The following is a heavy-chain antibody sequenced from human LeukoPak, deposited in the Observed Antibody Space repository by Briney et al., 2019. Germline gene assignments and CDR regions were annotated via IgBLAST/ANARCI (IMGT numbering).Heavy chain of an antibody. CDR3: ARECVSIFGVVTPNQNYYYYYYMDV. V-gene: IGHV4-39*07. CDR2: IYYSGST. D-gene: IGHD3-3*01. Sequence: PSETLSLTCTVPGGSISSSSYYWGWIRQPPGKGLEWIGSIYYSGSTYYNPSLKSRVTISVDTSKNQFSLKLSSVTAADTAVYYCARECVSIFGVVTPNQNYYYYYYMDVWGKGTTVTVSS. J-gene: IGHJ6*03. CDR1: GGSISSSSYY.